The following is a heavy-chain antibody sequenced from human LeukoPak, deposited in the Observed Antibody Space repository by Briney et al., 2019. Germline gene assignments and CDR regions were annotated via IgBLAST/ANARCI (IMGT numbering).Heavy chain of an antibody. V-gene: IGHV3-21*01. Sequence: GGSLRLSCAASGFTFSSYSMNWVRQAPGKGLEWVSSISSSSSYIYYADSVKGRFTISRDNAKNSLYLQMNSLRAEDTAVYYCARTGYSSSWFLHYYYYYYMDVWGKGTTVTISS. CDR2: ISSSSSYI. CDR3: ARTGYSSSWFLHYYYYYYMDV. CDR1: GFTFSSYS. J-gene: IGHJ6*03. D-gene: IGHD6-13*01.